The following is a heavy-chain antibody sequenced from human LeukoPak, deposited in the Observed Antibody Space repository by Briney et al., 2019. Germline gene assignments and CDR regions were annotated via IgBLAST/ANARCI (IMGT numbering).Heavy chain of an antibody. J-gene: IGHJ4*02. Sequence: SGTLSLTWGVSGXSISNTNGWTWGRQPPGKVLEWIGEVNLQGSTNYNPSLKSRVAISVDKSENHISLKLTSVTAADTAVYYCAREGGPYRPLDYSGQGTLVTVAS. CDR2: VNLQGST. V-gene: IGHV4-4*02. CDR3: AREGGPYRPLDY. CDR1: GXSISNTNG.